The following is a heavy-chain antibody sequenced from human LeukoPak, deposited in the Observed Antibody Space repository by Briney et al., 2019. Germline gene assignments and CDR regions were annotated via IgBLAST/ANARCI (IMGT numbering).Heavy chain of an antibody. Sequence: GGSLRLSCAASGFTFSSYGMHWVRQAPGKGLEWVAVISYDGSNKYYADSVKGRFTISRDNSKNTLYLQMNSLRAEDTAVYYCARNGYSGSYYDAFDIWGQGTMVTVSS. V-gene: IGHV3-30*03. CDR1: GFTFSSYG. CDR3: ARNGYSGSYYDAFDI. CDR2: ISYDGSNK. J-gene: IGHJ3*02. D-gene: IGHD1-26*01.